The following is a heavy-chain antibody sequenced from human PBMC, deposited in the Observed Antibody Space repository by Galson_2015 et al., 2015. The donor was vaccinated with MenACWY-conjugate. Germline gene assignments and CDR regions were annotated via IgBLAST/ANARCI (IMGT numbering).Heavy chain of an antibody. V-gene: IGHV5-10-1*01. J-gene: IGHJ4*02. CDR3: ARHLYGSGGLRMYYFDY. CDR2: IDPSDSYT. Sequence: QSGAEVKKPGESLKISCKGSGYSFISYWIGWVRQMPGKGLEWMGRIDPSDSYTNYSPSFQGHVTISADKSISTAYLQWSSLKASDTAMYYCARHLYGSGGLRMYYFDYWGQGTLVTVSS. CDR1: GYSFISYW. D-gene: IGHD3-10*01.